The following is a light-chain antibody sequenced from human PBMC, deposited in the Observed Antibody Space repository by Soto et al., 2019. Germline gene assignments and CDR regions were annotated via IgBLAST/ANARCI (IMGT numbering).Light chain of an antibody. CDR3: QYYGSLVLA. V-gene: IGKV3-20*01. CDR1: QSVSSTY. J-gene: IGKJ4*01. Sequence: EIVLTQSPGTLSLSPGERATLSCRASQSVSSTYLAWYQQKPGQAPRLLIYGASSRATGISDRFSGSGSGTDFSLTISRLEPEDFAGYYVQYYGSLVLAFGGGTKVEIK. CDR2: GAS.